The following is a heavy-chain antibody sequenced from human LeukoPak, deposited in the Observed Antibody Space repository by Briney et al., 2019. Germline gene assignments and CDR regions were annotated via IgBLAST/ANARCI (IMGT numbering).Heavy chain of an antibody. D-gene: IGHD5-12*01. CDR1: GGSVSSTNNY. J-gene: IGHJ5*01. Sequence: SETLSLTCSVSGGSVSSTNNYWGWIRQPPGAGLEWIGSIYYSGNTYYNPSLKSRVTISVDTSKNQFSLKLTSVTAADTAVYFCTRGLAAAYDYNWFDSWGQGTLVTVSS. V-gene: IGHV4-39*07. CDR3: TRGLAAAYDYNWFDS. CDR2: IYYSGNT.